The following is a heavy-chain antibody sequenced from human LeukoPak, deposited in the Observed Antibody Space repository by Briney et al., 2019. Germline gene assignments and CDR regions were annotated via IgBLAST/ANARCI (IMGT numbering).Heavy chain of an antibody. V-gene: IGHV3-69-1*02. CDR2: IKSVDT. CDR1: GFTFTSYA. Sequence: GGSLRLSCADSGFTFTSYAMHWVRQAPGKGLEWVSSIKSVDTYYADSVKGRFTISRDNAKNSLHLQMNSLRAEDTALYSCARQSYDSSGFWDYWGQGTLVTVSS. CDR3: ARQSYDSSGFWDY. D-gene: IGHD3-22*01. J-gene: IGHJ4*02.